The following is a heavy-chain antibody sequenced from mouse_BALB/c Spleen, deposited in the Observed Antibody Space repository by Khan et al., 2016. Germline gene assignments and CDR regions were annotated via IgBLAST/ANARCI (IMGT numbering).Heavy chain of an antibody. V-gene: IGHV3-6*02. Sequence: EVQLQESGPGLVKPSQSLSLTCSVTGYSITSGYYWNWIRQFPGNKLEWMGYISYDGSTNYNPSLKNRISITRDTSKKTFFMKLYSVTTEYTATFYCASNLEGWYFDVWGAGTTVTVSS. D-gene: IGHD4-1*01. CDR3: ASNLEGWYFDV. CDR1: GYSITSGYY. J-gene: IGHJ1*01. CDR2: ISYDGST.